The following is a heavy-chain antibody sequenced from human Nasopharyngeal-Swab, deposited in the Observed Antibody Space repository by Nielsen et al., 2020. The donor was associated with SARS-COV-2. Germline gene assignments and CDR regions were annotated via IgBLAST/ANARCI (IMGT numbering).Heavy chain of an antibody. CDR3: ATDIYRDGYNLGY. CDR1: GYTLTELS. Sequence: KISCKVSGYTLTELSMHWVRQAPGKGLEWMGGFDPEDGETIYAQKFQGRVTMTEDTSTDTAYMELSSLRSEDTAVYYCATDIYRDGYNLGYWGQGTLVTVSS. J-gene: IGHJ4*02. D-gene: IGHD5-24*01. V-gene: IGHV1-24*01. CDR2: FDPEDGET.